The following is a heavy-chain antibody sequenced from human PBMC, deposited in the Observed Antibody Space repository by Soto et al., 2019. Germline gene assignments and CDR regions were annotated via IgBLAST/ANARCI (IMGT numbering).Heavy chain of an antibody. CDR1: GYTFTSYG. J-gene: IGHJ6*02. V-gene: IGHV1-18*01. CDR2: ISAYNGNT. CDR3: ARVLATRGGYYYYGMDV. D-gene: IGHD5-12*01. Sequence: ASVKVSCKASGYTFTSYGISWVRQAPGQGLEWMGWISAYNGNTNYAQKLQGRVTMTTDTSTSTAYMELRSLRSDDTAVYYCARVLATRGGYYYYGMDVWGQGTTVTVSS.